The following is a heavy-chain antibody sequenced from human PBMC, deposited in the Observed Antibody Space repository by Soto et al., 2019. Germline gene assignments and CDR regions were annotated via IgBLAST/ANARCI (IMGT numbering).Heavy chain of an antibody. Sequence: QVQLVESGGGVVQPGRSLRLSCAASGFTFSSYGMHWVRQAPGKGLEWVAVIWYDGSNKYYADSVKGRFTISRDNSKNTLYLQMNGLRGEDTAVYYCARAACPMEVFDYWGQGTLVTVSS. J-gene: IGHJ4*02. V-gene: IGHV3-33*01. CDR2: IWYDGSNK. CDR3: ARAACPMEVFDY. D-gene: IGHD1-1*01. CDR1: GFTFSSYG.